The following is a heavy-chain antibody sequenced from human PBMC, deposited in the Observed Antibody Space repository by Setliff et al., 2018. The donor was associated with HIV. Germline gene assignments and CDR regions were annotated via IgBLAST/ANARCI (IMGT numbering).Heavy chain of an antibody. J-gene: IGHJ4*02. Sequence: AGGSLRLSCAASGFTVSTYYMSWVRQAPGKGLEWVSTIYSDGSTYHADSVNGRFTLSRDICENALYLQIDSLRPEDTAVYYCARLRLYNTALDYWGQGTLVTVSS. V-gene: IGHV3-66*02. D-gene: IGHD3-3*01. CDR2: IYSDGST. CDR3: ARLRLYNTALDY. CDR1: GFTVSTYY.